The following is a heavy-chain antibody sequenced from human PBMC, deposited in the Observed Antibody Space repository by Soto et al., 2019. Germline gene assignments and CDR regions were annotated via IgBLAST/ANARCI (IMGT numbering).Heavy chain of an antibody. CDR3: ARDDYGDLRADY. Sequence: QVQLQESGPGLVKPSETLSLTCTVSGGSISSYYWSWIRQPPGKGLEWIGYSYYSGSTNYNPSLKSRVTISVDTSKNQFSLTLSSVTAADTAVYYCARDDYGDLRADYWGQGTLVTVSS. D-gene: IGHD4-17*01. V-gene: IGHV4-59*01. CDR1: GGSISSYY. J-gene: IGHJ4*02. CDR2: SYYSGST.